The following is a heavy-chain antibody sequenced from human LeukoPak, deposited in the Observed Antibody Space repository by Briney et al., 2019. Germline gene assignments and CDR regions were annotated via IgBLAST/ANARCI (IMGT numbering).Heavy chain of an antibody. Sequence: PGGSLRLSCAASGFTFSDYYMSWIRQAPGKGLAWVSYISSSATTIYYADSVKGRFTISRDNAKNSLYLQMNSLRTEDTAVYYCARGPGRRELLPKNAFHIWGQGTMVTVSS. D-gene: IGHD1-7*01. CDR3: ARGPGRRELLPKNAFHI. CDR2: ISSSATTI. V-gene: IGHV3-11*01. CDR1: GFTFSDYY. J-gene: IGHJ3*02.